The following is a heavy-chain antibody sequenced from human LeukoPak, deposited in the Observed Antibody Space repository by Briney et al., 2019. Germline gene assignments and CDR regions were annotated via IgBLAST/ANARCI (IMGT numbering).Heavy chain of an antibody. D-gene: IGHD2-2*01. CDR3: ARDRGYCSSTSCYDNH. J-gene: IGHJ5*02. CDR2: INSDGSST. V-gene: IGHV3-74*01. Sequence: VGSLRLSCAASGFTFSSYWMHWVRQAPGKGLVWVSRINSDGSSTSYADSVKGRFTISRDNAKNTLYLQMNSLRAEDTAVYYCARDRGYCSSTSCYDNHWGQGTLVTVSS. CDR1: GFTFSSYW.